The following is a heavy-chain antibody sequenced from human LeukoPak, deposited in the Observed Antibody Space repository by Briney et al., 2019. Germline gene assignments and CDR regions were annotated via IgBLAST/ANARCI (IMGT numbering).Heavy chain of an antibody. Sequence: SETLSLTCTVSGGSISSYYWSWIRQPAGKGLEWIGHIYTSGSTNYNPSLKSRVTMSVDTSKNQFSLKLSSVTAADTAVYYCARHCRQWLVRGHNWFDPWGQGTLVTVSS. CDR3: ARHCRQWLVRGHNWFDP. CDR1: GGSISSYY. CDR2: IYTSGST. V-gene: IGHV4-4*07. J-gene: IGHJ5*02. D-gene: IGHD6-19*01.